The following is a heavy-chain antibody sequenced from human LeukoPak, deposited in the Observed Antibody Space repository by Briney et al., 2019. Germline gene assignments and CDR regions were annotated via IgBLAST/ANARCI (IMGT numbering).Heavy chain of an antibody. CDR3: ARGGGLDV. Sequence: GGSLRLTCAASGFTFSSYWMNWARQAPGKGLEWVASINHNGNVNYYVDSVKGRFTISRDNAKNSLYLQMSNLRAEDTAVYFCARGGGLDVWGQGATVTVSS. V-gene: IGHV3-7*03. J-gene: IGHJ6*02. D-gene: IGHD3-16*01. CDR2: INHNGNVN. CDR1: GFTFSSYW.